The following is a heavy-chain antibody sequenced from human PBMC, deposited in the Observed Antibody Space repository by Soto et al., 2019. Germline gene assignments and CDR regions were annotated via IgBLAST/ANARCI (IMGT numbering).Heavy chain of an antibody. V-gene: IGHV4-59*01. CDR3: ARAPYVYSSTNNWFDP. CDR2: IYYSGST. Sequence: PSETLSLTCTVSGGSISSYYWGWIRQPPGKGLEWIGYIYYSGSTNYNPSLKSRVTISVDTSKNQFSLKLSSVTAADTAVYYCARAPYVYSSTNNWFDPWGQGTPVTVSS. CDR1: GGSISSYY. J-gene: IGHJ5*02. D-gene: IGHD6-13*01.